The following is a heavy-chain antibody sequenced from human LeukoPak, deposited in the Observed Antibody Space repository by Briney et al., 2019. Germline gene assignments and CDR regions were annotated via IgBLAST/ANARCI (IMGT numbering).Heavy chain of an antibody. V-gene: IGHV1-3*01. CDR1: GYTFTSYA. D-gene: IGHD5-18*01. J-gene: IGHJ4*02. Sequence: ASVKVSCKASGYTFTSYAMHWVRQAPGRRLEWMGWINAGNGNTKYSQKFQGRVTITRDTSASTAYMELSSLRSEDAAVYYCARGPYSYGLGAPSDWGQGTLVTVSS. CDR2: INAGNGNT. CDR3: ARGPYSYGLGAPSD.